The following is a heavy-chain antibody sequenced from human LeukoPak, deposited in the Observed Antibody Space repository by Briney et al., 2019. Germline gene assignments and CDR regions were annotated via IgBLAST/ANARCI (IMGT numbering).Heavy chain of an antibody. V-gene: IGHV3-30-3*01. D-gene: IGHD6-13*01. CDR1: GFTFSSYA. CDR3: ARVSRKYSSSWYYFDY. Sequence: GGSLRLSCAASGFTFSSYAMHWVHQAPGKGLEWVAVISYDGSNKYYADSVKGRFTISRDNSKNTLYLQMNSLRAEDTAVYYCARVSRKYSSSWYYFDYWGQGTLVTVSS. J-gene: IGHJ4*02. CDR2: ISYDGSNK.